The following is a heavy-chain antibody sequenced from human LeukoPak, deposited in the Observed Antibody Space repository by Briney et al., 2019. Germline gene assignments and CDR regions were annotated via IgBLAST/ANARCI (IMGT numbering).Heavy chain of an antibody. Sequence: SVKVSCKASGGTFSSYAISWVRQAPGQGLEWMGGIIPIFGTANYAQKFQGRVTITADESTSTAYMELSSLRSEDTAVYYCARVSDYYDSSGYYMIFDYWGQGTLATVSS. J-gene: IGHJ4*02. V-gene: IGHV1-69*13. CDR3: ARVSDYYDSSGYYMIFDY. CDR1: GGTFSSYA. D-gene: IGHD3-22*01. CDR2: IIPIFGTA.